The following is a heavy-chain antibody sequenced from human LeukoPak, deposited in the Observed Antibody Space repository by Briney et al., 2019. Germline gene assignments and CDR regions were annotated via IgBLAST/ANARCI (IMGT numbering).Heavy chain of an antibody. CDR2: IHAGNGNT. Sequence: ASVKVSCKASGYTFTSYAMHWVRQAPGQRLEWVGWIHAGNGNTKYSQKFQGRVTITRDTSASTAYMELSSLRSEDTAVYYCARERVVGATRYYFDYWGQGTLVTVSS. CDR3: ARERVVGATRYYFDY. J-gene: IGHJ4*02. D-gene: IGHD1-26*01. CDR1: GYTFTSYA. V-gene: IGHV1-3*01.